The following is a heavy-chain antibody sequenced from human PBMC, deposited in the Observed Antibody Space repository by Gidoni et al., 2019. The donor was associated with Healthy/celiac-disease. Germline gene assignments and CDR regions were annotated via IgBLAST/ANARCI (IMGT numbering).Heavy chain of an antibody. CDR1: GGSISSGSYY. Sequence: QVQLQESGPGLVKPSQTLSLTCTVSGGSISSGSYYWSWIRQPAGKGLEWIGRIYTSGSTNYNPSLKSRVTISVDTSKNQFSLKLSSVTAADTAVYYCAREAPFSYINSGSYPYYFDYWGQGTLVTVSS. CDR3: AREAPFSYINSGSYPYYFDY. J-gene: IGHJ4*02. V-gene: IGHV4-61*02. D-gene: IGHD3-10*01. CDR2: IYTSGST.